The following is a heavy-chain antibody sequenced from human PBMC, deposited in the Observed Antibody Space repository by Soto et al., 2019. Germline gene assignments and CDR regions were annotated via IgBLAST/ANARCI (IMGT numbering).Heavy chain of an antibody. J-gene: IGHJ4*02. D-gene: IGHD2-8*01. CDR2: ISGSGGST. CDR1: GFTFSTYA. V-gene: IGHV3-23*01. CDR3: AKPPKTYCTNGVCYNIDY. Sequence: GGSLRLSCAASGFTFSTYAMSWVRQAPGQGLEWVSSISGSGGSTYYADSVKGRFTISRDNSKNTLYLQMNSLRAEDTAVYYCAKPPKTYCTNGVCYNIDYWGQGTLVTVSS.